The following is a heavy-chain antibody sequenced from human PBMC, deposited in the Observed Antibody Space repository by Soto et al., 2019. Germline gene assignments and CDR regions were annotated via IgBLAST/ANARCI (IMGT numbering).Heavy chain of an antibody. J-gene: IGHJ4*02. CDR2: ISSSSSYT. Sequence: GGSLRLSCAASGFTFSDYYMSWIRQAPGKGLEWVSYISSSSSYTNYADSVKGRFTISRDNAKNSLYLQMNSLRAEDTAVYYWARGPDYVWGSYRYTGIDYWGQGTLVTVSS. D-gene: IGHD3-16*02. CDR3: ARGPDYVWGSYRYTGIDY. CDR1: GFTFSDYY. V-gene: IGHV3-11*06.